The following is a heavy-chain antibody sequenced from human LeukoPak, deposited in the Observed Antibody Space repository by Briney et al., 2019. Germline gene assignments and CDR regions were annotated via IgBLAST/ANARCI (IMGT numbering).Heavy chain of an antibody. CDR2: INIGGTNT. CDR1: GFTFNDYY. J-gene: IGHJ5*02. V-gene: IGHV3-11*01. CDR3: ATDGAGFDT. Sequence: GGSLRLSCAASGFTFNDYYMSWIRQAPGKGLEWLSYINIGGTNTHYAGPVKGRFTISRDNAKKSLYLEMNNLRAEDTAVYYCATDGAGFDTWGQGVLVTVSS.